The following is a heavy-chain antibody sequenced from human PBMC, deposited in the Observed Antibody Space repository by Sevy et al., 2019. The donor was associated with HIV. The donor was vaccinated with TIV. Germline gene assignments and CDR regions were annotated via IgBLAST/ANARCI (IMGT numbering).Heavy chain of an antibody. D-gene: IGHD5-18*01. CDR3: ARAYGGYSYGSYYYGMDV. Sequence: GGSLRLSCAASAFTFSSYWMSWVRQAPGKGLEWVANIKQDGSEKYYVDSVKGRFTISRDNAKNSLYLQMNSLRAEDTAVYYCARAYGGYSYGSYYYGMDVWGQGTTVTVSS. CDR2: IKQDGSEK. J-gene: IGHJ6*02. V-gene: IGHV3-7*01. CDR1: AFTFSSYW.